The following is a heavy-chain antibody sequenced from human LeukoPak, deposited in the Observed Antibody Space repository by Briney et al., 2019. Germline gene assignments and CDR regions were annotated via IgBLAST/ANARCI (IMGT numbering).Heavy chain of an antibody. CDR3: TYYYDSSTYYHVDY. D-gene: IGHD3-22*01. V-gene: IGHV3-15*01. CDR2: IKSKANGGKT. Sequence: PGGSLRLSCSASGFAFNALMSWVRQAPGEGLGWVGRIKSKANGGKTDHAAPVKGRFTISRDDSKSTLYLQMNSLKTEDTAVYYCTYYYDSSTYYHVDYWGQGTLVTVSS. CDR1: GFAFNAL. J-gene: IGHJ4*02.